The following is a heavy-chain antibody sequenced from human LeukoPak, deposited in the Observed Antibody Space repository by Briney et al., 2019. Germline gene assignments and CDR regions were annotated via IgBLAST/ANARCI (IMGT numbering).Heavy chain of an antibody. CDR2: ISYSGST. CDR1: GGSISGGTYY. D-gene: IGHD3-10*01. J-gene: IGHJ4*02. V-gene: IGHV4-39*01. CDR3: ARLFSGRYGEY. Sequence: SETLSLTCTVSGGSISGGTYYWGWIRQPPGKGLEWIGTISYSGSTYYNPALKSRVTISVDTSKSQFSLRLSSVTAADTAVYHWARLFSGRYGEYWGQGTLVTVSS.